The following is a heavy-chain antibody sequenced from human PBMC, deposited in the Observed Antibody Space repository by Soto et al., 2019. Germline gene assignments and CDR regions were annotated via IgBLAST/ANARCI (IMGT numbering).Heavy chain of an antibody. CDR2: INPSGGST. J-gene: IGHJ1*01. V-gene: IGHV1-46*01. Sequence: QVQLVQSGAEVMKPGASVKVSCKASGYTFTSYYMHWMRQAPGQALECMGIINPSGGSTSYAQKFQGRVTMTRDTSTSTVYMELSSLRSEDTAVYYCASSIAVAGTPLAVGSPLENWGQGTLVTVSS. D-gene: IGHD6-19*01. CDR3: ASSIAVAGTPLAVGSPLEN. CDR1: GYTFTSYY.